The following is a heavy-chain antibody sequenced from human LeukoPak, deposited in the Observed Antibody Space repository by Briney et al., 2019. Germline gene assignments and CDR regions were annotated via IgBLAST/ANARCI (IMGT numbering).Heavy chain of an antibody. CDR2: IWYDGSNE. V-gene: IGHV3-33*01. CDR1: GFTFSSYG. J-gene: IGHJ6*03. CDR3: ATALGGNYYYYMDV. D-gene: IGHD3-16*01. Sequence: GGCLRLSYAASGFTFSSYGMHWVRQAPRKGLDRVAVIWYDGSNEYYADSVKGRFTISRENSKNTLYLQMNSLRAGDTAVYYCATALGGNYYYYMDVWGKGTTVTVSS.